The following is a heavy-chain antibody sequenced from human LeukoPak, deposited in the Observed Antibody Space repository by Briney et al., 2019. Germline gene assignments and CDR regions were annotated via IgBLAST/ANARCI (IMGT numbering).Heavy chain of an antibody. CDR3: ARGGYSYGDAFDI. J-gene: IGHJ3*02. CDR1: GGSMSSGGYS. V-gene: IGHV4-30-2*01. CDR2: IYHSGST. D-gene: IGHD5-18*01. Sequence: SETLSLTCALSGGSMSSGGYSWSWIRQPPGKGREWIGYIYHSGSTYYNPSLKSRVTISVDRSKNQFSLKLSSVTAADTAVYYCARGGYSYGDAFDIWGQGTMVTVSS.